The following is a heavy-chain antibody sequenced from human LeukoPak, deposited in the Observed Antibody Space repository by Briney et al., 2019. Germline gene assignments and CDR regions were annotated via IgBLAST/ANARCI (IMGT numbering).Heavy chain of an antibody. V-gene: IGHV4-4*02. CDR1: PDSTTSNF. D-gene: IGHD1-14*01. CDR2: IHRSGST. J-gene: IGHJ4*02. Sequence: PSETLSLTCTVSPDSTTSNFWSWVRQPPGKGLEWIGEIHRSGSTNYNPSLQSRVTISIDRSKNQIALGLSSVTAADTAVYYCAREIVGGFNPGAYWGQGTLVTVSS. CDR3: AREIVGGFNPGAY.